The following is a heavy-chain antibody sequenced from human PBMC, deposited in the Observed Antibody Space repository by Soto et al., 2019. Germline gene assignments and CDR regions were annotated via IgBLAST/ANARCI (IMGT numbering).Heavy chain of an antibody. CDR1: GGSFSGYY. Sequence: SETLSLTCAVYGGSFSGYYWSWIRQPPGKGLEWIGEINHSGSTNYNPSLKSRVTISVDTSKNQFSLKLSSVTAADTAVYYCARERLGYCSSTSCYQYGMDVWGQGTTVTVSS. J-gene: IGHJ6*02. CDR2: INHSGST. D-gene: IGHD2-2*01. V-gene: IGHV4-34*01. CDR3: ARERLGYCSSTSCYQYGMDV.